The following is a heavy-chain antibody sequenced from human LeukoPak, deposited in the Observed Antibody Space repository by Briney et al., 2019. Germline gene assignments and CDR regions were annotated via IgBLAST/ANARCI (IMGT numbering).Heavy chain of an antibody. V-gene: IGHV4-38-2*01. Sequence: SETLSLTCAVSGYSISSGYYWGWVRQPPGKGLEWIGTIYHSRTTYYNPSLKSRVTISVGTSKKQFSLKLSSVTAADTAVYYCARGIYYYYYMDVWGKGTTVTVSS. J-gene: IGHJ6*03. CDR1: GYSISSGYY. CDR3: ARGIYYYYYMDV. CDR2: IYHSRTT.